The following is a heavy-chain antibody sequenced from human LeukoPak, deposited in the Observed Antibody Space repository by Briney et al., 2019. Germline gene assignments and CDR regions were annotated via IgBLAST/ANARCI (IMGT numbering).Heavy chain of an antibody. J-gene: IGHJ6*04. CDR1: GLTISNNW. Sequence: GGSLRLSCADSGLTISNNWMSWVRQAPGKGLEWVANIKLDGSEQYYMDSVKGRFTISRDNAKNSLYLQMNSLRAEDTAVYYCAELGITMIGGVWGKGTTVTISS. D-gene: IGHD3-10*02. V-gene: IGHV3-7*01. CDR2: IKLDGSEQ. CDR3: AELGITMIGGV.